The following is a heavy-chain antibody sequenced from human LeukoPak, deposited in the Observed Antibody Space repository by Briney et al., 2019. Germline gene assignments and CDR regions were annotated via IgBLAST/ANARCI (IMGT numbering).Heavy chain of an antibody. J-gene: IGHJ4*02. CDR3: ARPGGDGSYYFDY. CDR2: ISYDGSNK. Sequence: GGSLRLSCAASGFTFSSYAMHWVRQAPGKGLEWVAVISYDGSNKYYADSVKGRFTISRDNSKNTLYLQMNSLRAEDTAVYYCARPGGDGSYYFDYWGQGTLVTVSS. D-gene: IGHD5-24*01. CDR1: GFTFSSYA. V-gene: IGHV3-30-3*01.